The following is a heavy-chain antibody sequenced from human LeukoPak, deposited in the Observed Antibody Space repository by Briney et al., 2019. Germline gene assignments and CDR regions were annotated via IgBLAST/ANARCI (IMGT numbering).Heavy chain of an antibody. Sequence: SQTLSLTCTVSDGSISSGGHYWSWLRQLPGKGLEWIGYIYYSGSTYYNPSLKSRVTISVDTSKNQISLNLSSVTAADTAVYYCAREGTGRGSGYYYGLFDYWGQGTLVTVSS. CDR2: IYYSGST. D-gene: IGHD3-22*01. V-gene: IGHV4-31*03. J-gene: IGHJ4*02. CDR1: DGSISSGGHY. CDR3: AREGTGRGSGYYYGLFDY.